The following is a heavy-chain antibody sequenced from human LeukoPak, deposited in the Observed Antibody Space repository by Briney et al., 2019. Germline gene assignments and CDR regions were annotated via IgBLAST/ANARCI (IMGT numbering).Heavy chain of an antibody. D-gene: IGHD6-19*01. CDR3: ARAHPGSSGWGNLADY. CDR2: INSDGSST. Sequence: GGSLRLSCAASGFTFSSYWMHWVRQAPGKGLVWVSRINSDGSSTSYADSVKGRFTISRDNAKNTLYLQMNSLRAEDTAVYYCARAHPGSSGWGNLADYWGQGTLVTVSS. J-gene: IGHJ4*02. V-gene: IGHV3-74*01. CDR1: GFTFSSYW.